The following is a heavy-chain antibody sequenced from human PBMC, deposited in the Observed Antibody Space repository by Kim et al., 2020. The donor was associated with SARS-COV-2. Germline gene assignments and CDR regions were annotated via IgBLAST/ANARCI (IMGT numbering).Heavy chain of an antibody. CDR3: ARHAYGAGGCTIFGVVEGWYFDL. V-gene: IGHV4-39*01. CDR1: GGSISSSSYY. Sequence: SETLSLTCTVSGGSISSSSYYWGWIRQPPGKGLEWIGSIYYSGSTYYNPSLKSRVTISVDTSKNQFSLKLSSVTAADTAVYYCARHAYGAGGCTIFGVVEGWYFDLWGRGTLVTVSS. CDR2: IYYSGST. D-gene: IGHD3-3*01. J-gene: IGHJ2*01.